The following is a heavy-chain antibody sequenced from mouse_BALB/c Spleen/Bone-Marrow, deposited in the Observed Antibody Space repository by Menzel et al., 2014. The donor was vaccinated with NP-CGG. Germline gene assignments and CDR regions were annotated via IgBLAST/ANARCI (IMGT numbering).Heavy chain of an antibody. CDR1: GFTFSSFG. CDR2: ISSGSSTI. J-gene: IGHJ2*01. CDR3: ARSNWIYYFDY. Sequence: EVMLVESGGGLVQPGGSRKLSCAASGFTFSSFGMHWVRQAPEKGLEWVAYISSGSSTIYYADTVKGRFTISRDNPKNTLLLQMTSLRSEDTAMYYCARSNWIYYFDYWGQGTTLTVSS. V-gene: IGHV5-17*02. D-gene: IGHD4-1*01.